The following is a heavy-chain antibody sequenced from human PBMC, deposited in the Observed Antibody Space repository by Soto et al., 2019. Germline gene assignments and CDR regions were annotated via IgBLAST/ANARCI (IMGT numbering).Heavy chain of an antibody. J-gene: IGHJ4*02. D-gene: IGHD3-16*01. CDR1: DGSINSDDW. CDR3: ANWGGLNLLRVY. V-gene: IGHV4-4*02. CDR2: IHQIGIT. Sequence: QVRLQESGPGLVEPSGTLSLTCAVSDGSINSDDWWTWVRQTPGKGLEWIGEIHQIGITNYNESLKSRITISINNSKNQLSLKLTSVTAADMAVYYCANWGGLNLLRVYWGPGILVSVSS.